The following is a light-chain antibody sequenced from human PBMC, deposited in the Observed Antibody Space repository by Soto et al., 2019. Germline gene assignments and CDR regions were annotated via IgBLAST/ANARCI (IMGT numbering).Light chain of an antibody. J-gene: IGKJ1*01. CDR3: QQYSYFAT. V-gene: IGKV1-5*03. CDR2: KAS. CDR1: QSISSW. Sequence: DIQMTQSPSTLSASVGDRVTITCRARQSISSWLTWYQQKAGQAPKLLIYKASIVESGVPSRFSGSGSGTEFPLTISSLQPDDSATYYCQQYSYFATFGQGTRVEVQ.